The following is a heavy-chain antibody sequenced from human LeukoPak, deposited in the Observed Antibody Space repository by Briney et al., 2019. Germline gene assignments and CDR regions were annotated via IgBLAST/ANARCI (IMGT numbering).Heavy chain of an antibody. V-gene: IGHV3-23*01. Sequence: GGSLRLSCAASGFTFSSYAMSWVRQAPGKGLEWVSAISGSGGSTYYADSVKGRFTISRDNSKNTLYLQMNSLRAEDTAVYYCAKGIAARLYYYYGMDVWGQRTTVTVSS. D-gene: IGHD6-6*01. J-gene: IGHJ6*02. CDR1: GFTFSSYA. CDR3: AKGIAARLYYYYGMDV. CDR2: ISGSGGST.